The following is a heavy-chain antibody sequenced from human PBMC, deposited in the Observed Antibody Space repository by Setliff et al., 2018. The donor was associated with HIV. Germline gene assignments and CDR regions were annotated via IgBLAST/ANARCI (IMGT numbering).Heavy chain of an antibody. J-gene: IGHJ6*03. V-gene: IGHV4-30-4*08. Sequence: SETLSLTCTVSGGSISSGDYFLSWIRQAPGKGLEWIGCIYYSGSAYYNPSLQSRVTISVDTSKNQVSLKLNSMTAADTAVYYCARGVLITKRVTQTGGYYYYTDVWGKGTTVTVSS. D-gene: IGHD2-21*02. CDR3: ARGVLITKRVTQTGGYYYYTDV. CDR1: GGSISSGDYF. CDR2: IYYSGSA.